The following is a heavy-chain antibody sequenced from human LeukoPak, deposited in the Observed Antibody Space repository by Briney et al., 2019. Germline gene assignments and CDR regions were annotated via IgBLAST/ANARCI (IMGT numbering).Heavy chain of an antibody. CDR1: GFSLSISGMC. D-gene: IGHD2-15*01. V-gene: IGHV2-70*01. J-gene: IGHJ3*02. CDR3: ARSGVAATDDAFDI. Sequence: SGPALVKPTQTLTLTCTFSGFSLSISGMCVSWIRQPPGKALEWLALIDWDDDKYYSTSLKTRLTISKDTSKNQAVLTMTNMDPVDTATYYCARSGVAATDDAFDIWGQGTMVTVSS. CDR2: IDWDDDK.